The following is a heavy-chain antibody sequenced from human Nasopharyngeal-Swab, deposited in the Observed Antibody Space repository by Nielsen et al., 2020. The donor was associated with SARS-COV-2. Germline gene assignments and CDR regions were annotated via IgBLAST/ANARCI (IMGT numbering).Heavy chain of an antibody. D-gene: IGHD6-13*01. V-gene: IGHV3-30*04. CDR3: ARDCIAAAGNYYYYGMDV. Sequence: GESLKISCAASGFTFSSYAMHWVRPAPGQGLEWVAVISYDGSHKYYADSVKVRFTISSDNAKNSLSLQMNSLRAEDTAVYYCARDCIAAAGNYYYYGMDVWGQGTTVTVSS. CDR1: GFTFSSYA. J-gene: IGHJ6*02. CDR2: ISYDGSHK.